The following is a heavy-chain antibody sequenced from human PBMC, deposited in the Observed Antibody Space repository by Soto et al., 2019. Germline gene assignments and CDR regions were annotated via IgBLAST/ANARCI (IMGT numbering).Heavy chain of an antibody. V-gene: IGHV4-39*01. CDR2: IYYSRST. Sequence: SAANSYAWFRLNPKKWLEWIGSIYYSRSTYYKPSLKSRVTISVDTSKNQFSLKLSSVTAADTAVYYCARHRGSITTFGAVIRALAMDVSRQG. J-gene: IGHJ6*02. D-gene: IGHD3-3*01. CDR3: ARHRGSITTFGAVIRALAMDV. CDR1: SAANS.